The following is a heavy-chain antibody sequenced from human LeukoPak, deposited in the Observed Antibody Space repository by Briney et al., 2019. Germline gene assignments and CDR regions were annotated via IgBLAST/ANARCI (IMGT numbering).Heavy chain of an antibody. Sequence: SETLSLTCTVSSGSFGSYYWSWIRQPPGKGLEWIGYIYYSGNTNYDPSLKSRVTISVDTSKNQFSLKLSSVTAADTAVYYCAREGSDYWGQGTLVTVSS. V-gene: IGHV4-59*12. CDR1: SGSFGSYY. J-gene: IGHJ4*02. D-gene: IGHD3-10*01. CDR2: IYYSGNT. CDR3: AREGSDY.